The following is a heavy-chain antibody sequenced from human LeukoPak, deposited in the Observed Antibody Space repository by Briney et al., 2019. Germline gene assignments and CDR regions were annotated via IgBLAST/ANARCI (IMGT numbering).Heavy chain of an antibody. CDR3: ARDVRGIVGMDYFDY. J-gene: IGHJ4*02. CDR2: ISAYNGNT. D-gene: IGHD3-22*01. Sequence: ASVKVSCKASGYTFNSYYMHWVRQAPGQGLEWMGWISAYNGNTKYAQKLQGRVTMTTDTSTSTAYMELRSLRSDDTAVYYCARDVRGIVGMDYFDYWGQGTLVTVSS. CDR1: GYTFNSYY. V-gene: IGHV1-18*04.